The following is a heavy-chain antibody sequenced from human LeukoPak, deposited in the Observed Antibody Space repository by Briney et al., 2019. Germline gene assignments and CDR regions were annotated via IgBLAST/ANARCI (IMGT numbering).Heavy chain of an antibody. CDR1: GFTFSSYW. J-gene: IGHJ4*02. CDR3: ARLLPPYYGSGSYGVDY. D-gene: IGHD3-10*01. Sequence: GGSLRLSCAASGFTFSSYWMSWVRQAPGKGLEWVANIKQDGSEKYYVDSVKGRFTISRDNAKNSLYLQMNSLRAEDTAVYYCARLLPPYYGSGSYGVDYWGQGTLITVSS. CDR2: IKQDGSEK. V-gene: IGHV3-7*01.